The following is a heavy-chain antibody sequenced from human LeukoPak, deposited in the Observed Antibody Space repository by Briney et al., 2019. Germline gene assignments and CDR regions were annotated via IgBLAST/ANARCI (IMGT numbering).Heavy chain of an antibody. Sequence: PSETLSLTCAVYGGSFSGYYWSWIRQPPGKGLEWIGYIYYSGSTNYNPSLKSRVTISVDTSKNQFSLKLSSVTAADTAVYYCARVLAAAGNNWFDPWGQGTLVTVSS. CDR2: IYYSGST. CDR1: GGSFSGYY. J-gene: IGHJ5*02. D-gene: IGHD6-13*01. V-gene: IGHV4-59*01. CDR3: ARVLAAAGNNWFDP.